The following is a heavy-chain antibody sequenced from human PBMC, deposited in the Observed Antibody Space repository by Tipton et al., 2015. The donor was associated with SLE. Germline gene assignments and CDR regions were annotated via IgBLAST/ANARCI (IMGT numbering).Heavy chain of an antibody. CDR2: IYYSGST. CDR1: GGSISSYY. D-gene: IGHD1-14*01. Sequence: GLVKPSETLSLTCTVSGGSISSYYWSWIRQPPGREPEWIGSIYYSGSTYYTPSLKSRVTTSVDTSKNHFSLSLYSVTVEDTAVYYCARQGTGFGSGRDDYWCQGILVTVSS. J-gene: IGHJ4*02. CDR3: ARQGTGFGSGRDDY. V-gene: IGHV4-59*05.